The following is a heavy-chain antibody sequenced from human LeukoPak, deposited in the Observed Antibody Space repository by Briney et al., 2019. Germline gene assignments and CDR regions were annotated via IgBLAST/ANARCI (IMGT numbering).Heavy chain of an antibody. V-gene: IGHV3-30*18. CDR2: ISYDGSNK. J-gene: IGHJ4*02. CDR3: AKVGGYSYGYPFDY. D-gene: IGHD5-18*01. CDR1: GFTFSSYG. Sequence: GGSLRLFCAASGFTFSSYGMHWVRQAPGKGLEWVAVISYDGSNKYYADSVKGRFTISRDNSKNTLYLQMNSLRAEDTAVYYCAKVGGYSYGYPFDYWGQGTLVTVSS.